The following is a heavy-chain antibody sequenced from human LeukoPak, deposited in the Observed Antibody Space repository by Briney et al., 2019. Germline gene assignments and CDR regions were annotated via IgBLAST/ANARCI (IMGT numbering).Heavy chain of an antibody. CDR2: IRYDGSNK. D-gene: IGHD5-12*01. V-gene: IGHV3-30*02. CDR3: ARVPAPIPKVATIPYYFDY. CDR1: GFTFSSYG. J-gene: IGHJ4*02. Sequence: GGSLRLSCAASGFTFSSYGMHWVRQAPGKGLEWVAFIRYDGSNKYYADSVKGRFTISRDNSKNTLYLQMNSLRAEDTAVYYCARVPAPIPKVATIPYYFDYWGQGTLVTVSS.